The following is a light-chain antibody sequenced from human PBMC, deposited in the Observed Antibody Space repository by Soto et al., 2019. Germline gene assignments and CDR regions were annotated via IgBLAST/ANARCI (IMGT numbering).Light chain of an antibody. J-gene: IGLJ3*02. CDR1: SSNIGAGYD. CDR2: GNN. Sequence: QSVLTQPPSVSGAPGQRVTISCIGNSSNIGAGYDVHWYQQLPGTAPKLLIYGNNNRPSGVPDRFSGSKSGTSASLAINGLQAEDEADYYCQSCDSSLSNSWLFGGGTKLTVL. CDR3: QSCDSSLSNSWL. V-gene: IGLV1-40*01.